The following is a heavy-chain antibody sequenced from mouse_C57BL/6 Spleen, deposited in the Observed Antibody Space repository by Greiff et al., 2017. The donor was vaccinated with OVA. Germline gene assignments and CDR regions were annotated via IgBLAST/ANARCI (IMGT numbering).Heavy chain of an antibody. CDR3: AKGNDSNYGDDFGC. CDR2: INPSSGYT. D-gene: IGHD2-5*01. Sequence: QVQLQQSGAELARPGASVKMSCKASGYTFTSYTMHWVKQRPGQGLEWIGYINPSSGYTTYNQKFKDKATLTADKSSSTAYMQLSSLTSEDSAVYYCAKGNDSNYGDDFGCWGQGTTLTVAS. V-gene: IGHV1-4*01. CDR1: GYTFTSYT. J-gene: IGHJ2*01.